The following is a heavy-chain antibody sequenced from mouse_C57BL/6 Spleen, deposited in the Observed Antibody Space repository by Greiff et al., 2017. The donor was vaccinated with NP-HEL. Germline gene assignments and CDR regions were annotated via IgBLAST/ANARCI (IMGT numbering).Heavy chain of an antibody. Sequence: VMLLQSGPGLVAPSPCLSISCTASGFSLTSYGVSWVRQPPGQGLEWLGVIWGAGGTNYYSAHISRLTISNADSYSQVFFKLNSLQTADTATYYGTKYYYYASGPYYAVDYWGQGTSVTVSS. V-gene: IGHV2-3*01. CDR1: GFSLTSYG. CDR2: IWGAGGT. J-gene: IGHJ4*01. CDR3: TKYYYYASGPYYAVDY. D-gene: IGHD1-1*01.